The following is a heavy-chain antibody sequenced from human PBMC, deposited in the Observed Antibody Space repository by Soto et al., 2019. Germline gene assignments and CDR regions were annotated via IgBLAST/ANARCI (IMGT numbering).Heavy chain of an antibody. CDR3: ARDAWCIAGASCHEYNWFDP. Sequence: QSQTLSLTCAISGDSVSSNSAAWNWIRQSPSRGLEWLGRTYYRSKWYNDYAVSVKSRITINPDTSKNQFSLQLNSVTPEDTAVYYCARDAWCIAGASCHEYNWFDPWGQGTLVTVSS. J-gene: IGHJ5*02. D-gene: IGHD2-2*01. V-gene: IGHV6-1*01. CDR1: GDSVSSNSAA. CDR2: TYYRSKWYN.